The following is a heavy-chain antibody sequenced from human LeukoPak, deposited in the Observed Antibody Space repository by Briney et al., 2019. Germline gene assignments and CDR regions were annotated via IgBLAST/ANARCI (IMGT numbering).Heavy chain of an antibody. CDR3: ARDQLAYSGYDTLFDY. V-gene: IGHV3-30*04. D-gene: IGHD5-12*01. J-gene: IGHJ4*02. CDR2: ISYDGSNK. CDR1: GFTFNSYA. Sequence: GGSLRLSCADSGFTFNSYAIHWVRQAPDTGLEWVAVISYDGSNKYYAESVKGRFTISRDNSKNTLYLQLNSLRPDDTAVYYCARDQLAYSGYDTLFDYWGQGTLVTVSS.